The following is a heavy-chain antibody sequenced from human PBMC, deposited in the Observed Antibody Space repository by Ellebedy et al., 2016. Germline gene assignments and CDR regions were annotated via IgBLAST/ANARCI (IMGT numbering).Heavy chain of an antibody. J-gene: IGHJ4*02. CDR1: GFAFSTYA. V-gene: IGHV3-23*01. CDR3: AKDILGVRGLIGN. D-gene: IGHD3-10*01. CDR2: ISGSEGST. Sequence: GESLKISCAASGFAFSTYAVSWVRQAPGKGLDWVSTISGSEGSTYYADSVKGRFTISRDSSKNTVILQMNSLRAEDTALYYCAKDILGVRGLIGNWGQGTRVTVSS.